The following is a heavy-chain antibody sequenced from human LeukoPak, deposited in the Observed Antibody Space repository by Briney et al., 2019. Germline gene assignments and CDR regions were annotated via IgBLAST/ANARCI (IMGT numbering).Heavy chain of an antibody. J-gene: IGHJ4*02. Sequence: SGGSLRLSCSTSGFTCSNYDMNWVRQAPGKGLEWVSDISSSGSTIYFADSVKGRFTISRDNAKNSLYLQMNSLRDEDTAVYYCARLEYYYVSGNYYKLFDYWGQGTLVTVCS. CDR3: ARLEYYYVSGNYYKLFDY. V-gene: IGHV3-48*02. CDR2: ISSSGSTI. D-gene: IGHD3-10*01. CDR1: GFTCSNYD.